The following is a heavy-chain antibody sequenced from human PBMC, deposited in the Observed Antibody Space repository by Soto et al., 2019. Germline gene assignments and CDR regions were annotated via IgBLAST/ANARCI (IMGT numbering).Heavy chain of an antibody. CDR2: VYYSGGA. J-gene: IGHJ5*01. CDR3: GRVVEGATRHTDFDS. V-gene: IGHV4-39*01. D-gene: IGHD2-15*01. Sequence: SETLSLTCAVSGVSIHNSHSFWGWIRQPPGKGLEFIGSVYYSGGANYNPSLKSRVTVSIDTSNNQFSLRVNSVTAADTAVYYCGRVVEGATRHTDFDSWGQGILVTVSS. CDR1: GVSIHNSHSF.